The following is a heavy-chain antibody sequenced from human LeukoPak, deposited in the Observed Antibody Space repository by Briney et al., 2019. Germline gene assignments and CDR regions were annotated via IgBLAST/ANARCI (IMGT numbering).Heavy chain of an antibody. CDR2: IYTSGST. CDR3: ASSGFGIRTDDY. J-gene: IGHJ4*02. Sequence: SETLSLTCTVSGGSISSGSYYWSWIRQPAGKGLEWIGRIYTSGSTNYNPSLKSRVTISVDTSKNQFSLKLSSVTAADTAAYYCASSGFGIRTDDYWGQGTLVTVSS. V-gene: IGHV4-61*02. D-gene: IGHD3-16*02. CDR1: GGSISSGSYY.